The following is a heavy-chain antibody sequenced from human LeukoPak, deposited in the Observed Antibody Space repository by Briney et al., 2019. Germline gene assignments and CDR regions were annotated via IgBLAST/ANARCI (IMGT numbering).Heavy chain of an antibody. CDR2: INPNSGGT. Sequence: ASVKVSCKASGYTFTVYYRRWVRRAPGQRVEGMGWINPNSGGTNYAQKFQGTITLTRETSISTAYMELSRLRSDDTAVYYCARSRFPRIDYWGQGTLVTVSS. J-gene: IGHJ4*02. CDR3: ARSRFPRIDY. D-gene: IGHD1-14*01. CDR1: GYTFTVYY. V-gene: IGHV1-2*02.